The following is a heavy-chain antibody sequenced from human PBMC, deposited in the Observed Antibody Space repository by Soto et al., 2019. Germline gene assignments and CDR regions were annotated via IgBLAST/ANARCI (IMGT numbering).Heavy chain of an antibody. V-gene: IGHV3-30*18. CDR3: AKEIIAVSGPWDFDN. J-gene: IGHJ4*02. CDR2: ISYDGIHK. CDR1: GFTFSTYG. D-gene: IGHD6-19*01. Sequence: QVQLVESGGGVVQPGRSLRLYCAASGFTFSTYGMSWVRQAPGKGLEWVAIISYDGIHKYYADSVKGRFTISRDNSRNTLYLQMNSLRAEDTAVYYCAKEIIAVSGPWDFDNWGQGTLVTVSS.